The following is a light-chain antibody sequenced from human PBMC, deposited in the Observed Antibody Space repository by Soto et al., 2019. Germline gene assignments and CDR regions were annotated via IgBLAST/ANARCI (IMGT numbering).Light chain of an antibody. V-gene: IGLV2-14*01. Sequence: QSALTQPASVSGSPGQSITIPCTGTSSDVGAYDYVCWYQQHPGKAPKLIIYAVTNRPSGVSNRFSGSKSGNTASLSISGRQAEDEADYYCSSYTTRSTVLFGGGTKPTVL. CDR3: SSYTTRSTVL. CDR2: AVT. J-gene: IGLJ2*01. CDR1: SSDVGAYDY.